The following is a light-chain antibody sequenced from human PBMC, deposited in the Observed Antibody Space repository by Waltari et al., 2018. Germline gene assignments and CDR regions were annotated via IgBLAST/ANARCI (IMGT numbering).Light chain of an antibody. J-gene: IGKJ3*01. CDR2: LTS. CDR1: ESLLSPSNNMNY. Sequence: DIVMTQSPDSLAVSLGERATITCHSSESLLSPSNNMNYLAWYQQRPGQPPRLLIYLTSTRESGVPDRFSGGGSGTDFTLTISSLQTEDVATYFCQQYFRGPISFGPGTKLEMK. CDR3: QQYFRGPIS. V-gene: IGKV4-1*01.